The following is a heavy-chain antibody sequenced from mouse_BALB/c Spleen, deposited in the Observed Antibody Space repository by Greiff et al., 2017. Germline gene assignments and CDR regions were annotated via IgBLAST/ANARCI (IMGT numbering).Heavy chain of an antibody. CDR1: GYSFTSYW. Sequence: EVQLQESGTVLARPGASVKMSCKASGYSFTSYWMHWVKQRPGQGLEWIGAIYPGNSDTSYNQKFKGKAKLTAVTSASTAYMELSSLTNEDSAVYYWTREYGNYADYFDYWGQGTTLTVSS. J-gene: IGHJ2*01. CDR2: IYPGNSDT. CDR3: TREYGNYADYFDY. V-gene: IGHV1-5*01. D-gene: IGHD2-10*02.